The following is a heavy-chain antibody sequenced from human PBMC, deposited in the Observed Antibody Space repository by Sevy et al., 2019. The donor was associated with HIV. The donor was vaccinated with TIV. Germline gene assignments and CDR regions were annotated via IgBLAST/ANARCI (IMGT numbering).Heavy chain of an antibody. J-gene: IGHJ6*03. CDR2: ISAYNGNT. Sequence: ASVKVSCKASGYTFTSYGISWVRQAPGQGLEWMEWISAYNGNTNYAQKLQGRVTMTTDTSTSTAYMELRSLRSDDTAVYYCARGGITIFGSLNYYYMDVWGKGTTVTVSS. CDR3: ARGGITIFGSLNYYYMDV. D-gene: IGHD3-3*01. CDR1: GYTFTSYG. V-gene: IGHV1-18*01.